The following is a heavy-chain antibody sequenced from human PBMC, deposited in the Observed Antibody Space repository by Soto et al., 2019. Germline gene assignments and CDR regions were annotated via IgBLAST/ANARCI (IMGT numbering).Heavy chain of an antibody. CDR1: GYTFTKYT. D-gene: IGHD3-3*01. V-gene: IGHV1-3*01. J-gene: IGHJ5*02. CDR2: INAGNGNT. Sequence: WASVKVSCKTSGYTFTKYTIHWVRQAPGQRLEWMGWINAGNGNTEYSQKFQGRVTITRDTSASTAYMELSSLRSEDSGVYYCARDATLHFDFWKKWNWFDLWGQGTLVTVSS. CDR3: ARDATLHFDFWKKWNWFDL.